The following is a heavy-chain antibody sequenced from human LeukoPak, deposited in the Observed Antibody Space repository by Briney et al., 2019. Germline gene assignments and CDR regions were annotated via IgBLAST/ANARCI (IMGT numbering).Heavy chain of an antibody. CDR3: ARGAYLLDSGMDV. D-gene: IGHD2/OR15-2a*01. J-gene: IGHJ6*02. CDR1: GFSVSSNY. Sequence: GGSLRLSCAASGFSVSSNYMNWVRQAPGKGLEWVSVMYSGGTTYYADSVKGRFTFSRDKSENTLYLQMNSLRAEDTAVYYCARGAYLLDSGMDVWGQGTTVTVSS. V-gene: IGHV3-53*01. CDR2: MYSGGTT.